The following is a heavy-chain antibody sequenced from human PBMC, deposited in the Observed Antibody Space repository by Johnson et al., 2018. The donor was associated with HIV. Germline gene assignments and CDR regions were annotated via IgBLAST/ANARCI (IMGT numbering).Heavy chain of an antibody. CDR2: IRYDGSNK. Sequence: VQLVESGGGLVKPGGSLRVSCEASGFTFNRAWMSWVRQGPGKGLEWVAFIRYDGSNKYYADSVKGRFTISRDNSKNTLYLQMNSLRAEDTAVYYCARSMTTVTVAFDIWGHGTTVTVSS. V-gene: IGHV3-30*02. CDR3: ARSMTTVTVAFDI. D-gene: IGHD4-17*01. J-gene: IGHJ3*02. CDR1: GFTFNRAW.